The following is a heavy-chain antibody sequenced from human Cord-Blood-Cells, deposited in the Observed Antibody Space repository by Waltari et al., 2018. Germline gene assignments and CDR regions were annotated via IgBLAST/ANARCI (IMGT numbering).Heavy chain of an antibody. V-gene: IGHV3-30-3*01. CDR2: ISYDGSNK. CDR1: GFTFRSYA. CDR3: ARDGREWYGDYWFDP. J-gene: IGHJ5*02. Sequence: QVQLEESGGGVVQPGRSLRLSCAASGFTFRSYATHWVRQAPGKGLEWVAVISYDGSNKYYADSVKGRFTISRDNSKNTLYLQMNSLRAEDTAVYYCARDGREWYGDYWFDPWGQGTLVTVSS. D-gene: IGHD4-17*01.